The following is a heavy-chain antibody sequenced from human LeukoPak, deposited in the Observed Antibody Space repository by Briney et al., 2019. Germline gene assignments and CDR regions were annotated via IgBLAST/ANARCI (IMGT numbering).Heavy chain of an antibody. CDR3: ARPGEGYCSGGSCYFFDY. J-gene: IGHJ4*02. Sequence: GGSLRLSCAASGFPFSRHSMNWVRQAPGKGLEWVAVIRSQAYGVTTQYAASVKGRFTISRDDSKSIAYLQMNSLKLEDTAVYHCARPGEGYCSGGSCYFFDYWGQGTLVTVSS. D-gene: IGHD2-15*01. V-gene: IGHV3-49*04. CDR1: GFPFSRHS. CDR2: IRSQAYGVTT.